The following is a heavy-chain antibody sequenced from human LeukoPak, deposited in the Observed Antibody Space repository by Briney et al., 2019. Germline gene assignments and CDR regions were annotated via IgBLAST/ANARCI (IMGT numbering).Heavy chain of an antibody. V-gene: IGHV3-7*01. J-gene: IGHJ6*02. CDR2: IKQDGSEK. CDR3: ARGAVPYYYYHGMDV. CDR1: GFIFSNYW. Sequence: PGGSLRLSCAASGFIFSNYWMSWVRQAPGKGLEWVANIKQDGSEKYYVDSVKGRFTISRDNAKNSLYVQMNSLRAEDTAVYYCARGAVPYYYYHGMDVWGQGTTVTVSS. D-gene: IGHD1-26*01.